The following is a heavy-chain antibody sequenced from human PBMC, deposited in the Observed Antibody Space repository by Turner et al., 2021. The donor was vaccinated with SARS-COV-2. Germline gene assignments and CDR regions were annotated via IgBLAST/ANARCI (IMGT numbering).Heavy chain of an antibody. V-gene: IGHV3-23*04. Sequence: EVQLEESGGGLVQPGRSLRLSCAASGFTFDEYVMHWVRQAPGKGLEWVSGISGSGGSTYYADSVKGRFTISRDTSKNTLYLQMNSLRAEDTAVYYCAKNYGFYWYFDLWGRGTLVTVSS. D-gene: IGHD1-7*01. CDR1: GFTFDEYV. CDR3: AKNYGFYWYFDL. J-gene: IGHJ2*01. CDR2: ISGSGGST.